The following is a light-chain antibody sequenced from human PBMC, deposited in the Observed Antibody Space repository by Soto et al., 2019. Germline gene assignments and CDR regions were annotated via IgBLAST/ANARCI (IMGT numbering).Light chain of an antibody. J-gene: IGLJ3*02. CDR2: EVI. Sequence: QSALTQPPSASWSPGQSVTISCTGTSSDVGGYNYVSWYQQHPGKAPKLMIYEVIKRPSGVPDRFSGSKSGNTASLAVSGLQAEDEADYYCSSYAGSNNVVFGGGTKLTVL. CDR1: SSDVGGYNY. V-gene: IGLV2-8*01. CDR3: SSYAGSNNVV.